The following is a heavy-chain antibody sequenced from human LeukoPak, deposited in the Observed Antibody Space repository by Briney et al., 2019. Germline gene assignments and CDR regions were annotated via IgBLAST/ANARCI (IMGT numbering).Heavy chain of an antibody. J-gene: IGHJ4*02. CDR1: GYTFTSYD. CDR3: ARPDRRWSGYYTLGY. V-gene: IGHV1-8*01. D-gene: IGHD3-3*01. CDR2: MNPNSGNT. Sequence: VSVKVSCKASGYTFTSYDINWVRQATGQGLEWTGWMNPNSGNTGYAQKFQGRVTMTRNTSISTAYMELSSLRSEDTAVYYCARPDRRWSGYYTLGYWGQGTLVTVSS.